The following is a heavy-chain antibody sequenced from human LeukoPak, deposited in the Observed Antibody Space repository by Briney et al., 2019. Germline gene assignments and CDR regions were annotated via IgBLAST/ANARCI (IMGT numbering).Heavy chain of an antibody. CDR3: ARHLITMIVVVPAGFDP. J-gene: IGHJ5*02. CDR1: GGSISNNSFY. CDR2: IYYSGST. D-gene: IGHD3-22*01. V-gene: IGHV4-39*01. Sequence: SETLSLTCTVSGGSISNNSFYWGWIRQPPGKGLEWIGSIYYSGSTYYNPSLKSRVTISVDTSKNQFSLKLSSVTAADTAVYYCARHLITMIVVVPAGFDPWGQGTLVTVSS.